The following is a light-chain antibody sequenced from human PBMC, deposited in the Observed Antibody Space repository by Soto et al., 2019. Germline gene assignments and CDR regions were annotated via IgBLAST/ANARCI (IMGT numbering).Light chain of an antibody. V-gene: IGLV2-14*01. J-gene: IGLJ1*01. CDR2: EVT. CDR3: SFYTLPTTLSV. Sequence: QSALTQPAPVSGSPGQSITISCTGTSSYICGYNFVSWYQQHPGKAPKLIIYEVTNRPSGVSDRFSGSKSVNTASLTISGLQAEDEADYYCSFYTLPTTLSVCGTGTKVTVL. CDR1: SSYICGYNF.